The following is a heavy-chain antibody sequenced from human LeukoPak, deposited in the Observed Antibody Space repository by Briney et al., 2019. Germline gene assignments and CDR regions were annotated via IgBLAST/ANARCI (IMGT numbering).Heavy chain of an antibody. J-gene: IGHJ5*02. D-gene: IGHD3-10*01. Sequence: GASVKVSCKASGGTFSSYAISWVRQAPGQGLEWMGGIIPIFGTANYAQKFQGRVTITADESTSTAYMELSSLGSEDTAVYYCARRVGSRNWFDPWGQGTLVTVSS. CDR2: IIPIFGTA. CDR1: GGTFSSYA. V-gene: IGHV1-69*13. CDR3: ARRVGSRNWFDP.